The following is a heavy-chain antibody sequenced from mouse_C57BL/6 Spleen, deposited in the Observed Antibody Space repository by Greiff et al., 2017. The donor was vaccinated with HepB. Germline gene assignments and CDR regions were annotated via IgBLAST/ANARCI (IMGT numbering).Heavy chain of an antibody. CDR1: GYTFTDYE. CDR3: TRWDTTVYFDY. CDR2: IDPETGGT. V-gene: IGHV1-15*01. J-gene: IGHJ2*01. Sequence: VQLQQSGAELVRPGASVTLSCKASGYTFTDYEMHWVKQTPVHGLEWIGAIDPETGGTAYNQKFKGKAILTADKSSSTAYMELRSLTSEDSAVYYCTRWDTTVYFDYWGQGTTLTVSS. D-gene: IGHD1-1*01.